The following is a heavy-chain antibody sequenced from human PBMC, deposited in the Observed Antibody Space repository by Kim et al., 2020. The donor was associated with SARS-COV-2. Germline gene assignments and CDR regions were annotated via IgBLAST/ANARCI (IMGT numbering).Heavy chain of an antibody. Sequence: ASVKVSCKASGYTFTGYYMHWVRQAPGQGLEWMGWINPNSGGTNYAQKFQGRVTMTRDTSISTAYMELSRLRSDDTAVYYCARASSSLAAFDYWGQGTLVTVSS. J-gene: IGHJ4*02. CDR3: ARASSSLAAFDY. CDR1: GYTFTGYY. CDR2: INPNSGGT. V-gene: IGHV1-2*02. D-gene: IGHD6-6*01.